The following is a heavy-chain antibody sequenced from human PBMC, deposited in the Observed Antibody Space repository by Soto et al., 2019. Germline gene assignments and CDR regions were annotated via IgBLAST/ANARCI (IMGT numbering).Heavy chain of an antibody. CDR3: ASYGGGGDYDYYDSSGYYFSPYYFDY. CDR1: GYTFLNHD. Sequence: ASVKVSCKASGYTFLNHDINWVRQAPGQGLEWMGWMVPDSGRTGYAKKYQGRVTMTRNTSTSTAYMKLSSLRSEDTAVYYCASYGGGGDYDYYDSSGYYFSPYYFDYWGQG. J-gene: IGHJ4*02. V-gene: IGHV1-8*01. D-gene: IGHD3-22*01. CDR2: MVPDSGRT.